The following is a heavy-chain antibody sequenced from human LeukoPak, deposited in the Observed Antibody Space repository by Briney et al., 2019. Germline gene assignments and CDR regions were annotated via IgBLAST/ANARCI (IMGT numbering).Heavy chain of an antibody. Sequence: SESLSLTCAVYGASFSGYYWSWIRQPPGKGLEWIGEINHSGSTNYSPSLKSRVTISVDTSKNQFSLKLSSVTAADTAVYYCARGDSATVTYYFGYWGQGTLVTVSS. CDR1: GASFSGYY. V-gene: IGHV4-34*01. J-gene: IGHJ4*02. CDR2: INHSGST. D-gene: IGHD4-17*01. CDR3: ARGDSATVTYYFGY.